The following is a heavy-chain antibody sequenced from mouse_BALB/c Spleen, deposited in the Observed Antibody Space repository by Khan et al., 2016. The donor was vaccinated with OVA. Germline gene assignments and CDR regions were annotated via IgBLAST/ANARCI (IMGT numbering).Heavy chain of an antibody. V-gene: IGHV1S136*01. CDR3: AKNYRYDVYFDY. J-gene: IGHJ2*01. Sequence: MQLKQSGPELVKPGASVKMSCKASGYTFTSYVMHWLRQKPGQGLEWIGYIYPYNDDTKYNEKFKGKATLTSDKSSSTAYMELSSLTSEDSAVYYCAKNYRYDVYFDYWGQGTTLPVSS. CDR1: GYTFTSYV. D-gene: IGHD2-14*01. CDR2: IYPYNDDT.